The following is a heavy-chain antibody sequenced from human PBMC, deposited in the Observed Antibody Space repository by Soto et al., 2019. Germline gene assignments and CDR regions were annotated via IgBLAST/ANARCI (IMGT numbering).Heavy chain of an antibody. J-gene: IGHJ4*02. CDR3: AKKRYSSSWYLDY. V-gene: IGHV3-23*01. Sequence: GGSLRLSCAASGFTFSSYAMSWVRQAPGKGLEWVSAISGSGGSTYYADSVKGRFTISRDNSKSTLYLQMNSLRAEDTAVYYCAKKRYSSSWYLDYWGQGTLVTVSS. CDR2: ISGSGGST. CDR1: GFTFSSYA. D-gene: IGHD6-13*01.